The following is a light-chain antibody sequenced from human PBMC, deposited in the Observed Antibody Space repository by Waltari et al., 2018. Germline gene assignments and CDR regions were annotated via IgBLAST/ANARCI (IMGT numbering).Light chain of an antibody. Sequence: QLVLTQSPSASASLGASVNLTCTLSSGHSSYAIAWHQQQPEKGPRFLMKVNSDGSHSKGAGFPVCFSGSRDGAVRDSTIAGRQSEDEADYYCKTGGTGIQVFGGGTKLTV. CDR3: KTGGTGIQV. V-gene: IGLV4-69*01. J-gene: IGLJ3*02. CDR2: VNSDGSH. CDR1: SGHSSYA.